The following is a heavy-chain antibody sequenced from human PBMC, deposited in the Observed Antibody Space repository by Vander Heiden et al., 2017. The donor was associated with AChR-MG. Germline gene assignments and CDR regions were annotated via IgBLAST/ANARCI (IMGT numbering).Heavy chain of an antibody. D-gene: IGHD2-15*01. CDR2: IIAGNGNT. Sequence: QFQLVQSGAEVKKPGASVKVSCNASGYSFTSYATYWARQAPGQRLEWMGWIIAGNGNTKYSRKIKGRVAITRDTSASTAYMELSSLRSEDTAVYYCASSSREIYSQFDYWGQGTLVTVSS. CDR3: ASSSREIYSQFDY. CDR1: GYSFTSYA. V-gene: IGHV1-3*01. J-gene: IGHJ4*02.